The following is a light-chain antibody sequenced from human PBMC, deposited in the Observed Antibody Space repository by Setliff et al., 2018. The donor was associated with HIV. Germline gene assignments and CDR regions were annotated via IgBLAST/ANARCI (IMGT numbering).Light chain of an antibody. J-gene: IGLJ3*02. Sequence: NFMLTQPHSVSESPGKTVTISCTRSSGSIASNYVQWFQQRAGSSPTLVIYDDDDRASGVPDRFSGSIDSSSNSAFLTISGLKTEDEADYYRQSYDSSPWVFGGGTKVTVL. CDR1: SGSIASNY. CDR2: DDD. V-gene: IGLV6-57*01. CDR3: QSYDSSPWV.